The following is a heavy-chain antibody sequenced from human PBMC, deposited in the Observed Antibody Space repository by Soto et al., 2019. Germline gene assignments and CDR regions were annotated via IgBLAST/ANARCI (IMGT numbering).Heavy chain of an antibody. J-gene: IGHJ4*02. CDR1: GGSISSGGYS. D-gene: IGHD3-10*01. CDR2: IYHSGST. CDR3: ARVSGYGLGSYFNY. V-gene: IGHV4-30-2*01. Sequence: QLQLQESGSGLVKPSQTLSLNCAVSGGSISSGGYSWSWIRQPPGKGLEWIGYIYHSGSTYYNPSLKSRVSISVDRSKNQFSLKLSSVTAADTAVYYCARVSGYGLGSYFNYWGQGTLVTVSS.